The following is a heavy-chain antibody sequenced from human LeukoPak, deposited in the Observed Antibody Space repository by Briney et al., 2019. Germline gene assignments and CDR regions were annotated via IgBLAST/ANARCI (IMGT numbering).Heavy chain of an antibody. D-gene: IGHD3-22*01. CDR1: GFTFNNYA. V-gene: IGHV3-23*01. J-gene: IGHJ4*02. Sequence: GGSLRLSCAASGFTFNNYAMSWVRQAPGKGLEWISTITASGVTTYYADPVKGRFTISRDNSKSTLYLQMNSLRAEDTAVYYCAKAPFDTSGLSSPNYFDYWGQGTLVTVSS. CDR2: ITASGVTT. CDR3: AKAPFDTSGLSSPNYFDY.